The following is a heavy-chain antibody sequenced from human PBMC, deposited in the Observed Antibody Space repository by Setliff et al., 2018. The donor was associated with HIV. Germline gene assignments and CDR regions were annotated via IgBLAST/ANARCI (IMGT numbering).Heavy chain of an antibody. CDR2: IYHSGST. CDR1: GGSINTGSYY. Sequence: SETLSLTCTVSGGSINTGSYYWGWIRQPPGKGLESIGTIYHSGSTNYNPSLKSRVTISLDRSKTQFSLKLSSVTAADTAVYYCARSPLYSGYERYYFDYWGQGTLVTVSS. J-gene: IGHJ4*02. V-gene: IGHV4-39*07. CDR3: ARSPLYSGYERYYFDY. D-gene: IGHD5-12*01.